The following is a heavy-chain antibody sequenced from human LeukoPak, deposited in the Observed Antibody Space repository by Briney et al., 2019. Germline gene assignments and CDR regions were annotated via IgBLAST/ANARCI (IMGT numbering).Heavy chain of an antibody. CDR3: ARDESAVAAESTYYYYGMDV. Sequence: SQTLSLTCAISGDSISSNSAAWNWIRQSPSRGLEWLGRTYYRSKWYNDYAVSVKSRITINPDTSKNQFSLQLNSVTREDTAVYYCARDESAVAAESTYYYYGMDVWGQGTTVTVSS. D-gene: IGHD2-15*01. CDR1: GDSISSNSAA. CDR2: TYYRSKWYN. J-gene: IGHJ6*02. V-gene: IGHV6-1*01.